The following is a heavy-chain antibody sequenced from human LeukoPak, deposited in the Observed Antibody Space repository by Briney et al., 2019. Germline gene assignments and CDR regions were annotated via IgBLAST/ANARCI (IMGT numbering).Heavy chain of an antibody. D-gene: IGHD3-22*01. CDR3: ARHHYCDGSGCATQGHDY. V-gene: IGHV3-7*01. J-gene: IGHJ4*02. CDR1: GFSLSNYW. Sequence: GGSLRLSCAASGFSLSNYWMSWVRQAPGKGLEWVANIKQDGSEKYYVDSVKGRFAISRDNAKNSLYLQMNSLRAEDTTVYYCARHHYCDGSGCATQGHDYWGQGTLVTVSS. CDR2: IKQDGSEK.